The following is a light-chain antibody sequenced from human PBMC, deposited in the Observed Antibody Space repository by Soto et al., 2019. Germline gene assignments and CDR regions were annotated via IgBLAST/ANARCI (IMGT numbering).Light chain of an antibody. J-gene: IGKJ1*01. CDR1: QSISRN. Sequence: EIVFTQSPGTLSVSPGERATLSCRAGQSISRNLAWYQHNPGQAPRLLIYAASTRATGIPDRFSGSGSGTDFTLTISRLEPEDFVVYYCQQYGSSLKTFGQGTKVDIK. V-gene: IGKV3-20*01. CDR3: QQYGSSLKT. CDR2: AAS.